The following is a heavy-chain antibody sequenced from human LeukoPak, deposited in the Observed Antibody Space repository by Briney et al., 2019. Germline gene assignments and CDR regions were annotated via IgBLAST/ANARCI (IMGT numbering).Heavy chain of an antibody. J-gene: IGHJ4*02. Sequence: ASVKVSCKASGYTFTRYGINWVRQAPGHGLEWIGWMNPNSGNTGYVQKFQGRVTMTRNTSISTDYMELSSLRSEGPGAGYCASGKEMATIFYWGQGTLVTVSS. V-gene: IGHV1-8*01. CDR1: GYTFTRYG. D-gene: IGHD5-24*01. CDR3: ASGKEMATIFY. CDR2: MNPNSGNT.